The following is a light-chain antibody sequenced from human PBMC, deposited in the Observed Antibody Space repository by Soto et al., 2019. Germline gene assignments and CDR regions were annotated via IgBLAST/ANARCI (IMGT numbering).Light chain of an antibody. CDR1: QPVNNN. CDR3: QQYQKWPPSIT. CDR2: GVS. J-gene: IGKJ5*01. Sequence: IETTQSPATVSASPGDRAPLSCMAIQPVNNNLAWYQQKPGQAPRLLIYGVSTRATGISATFSGGGSVTEFTLTISSLQSEDFALYYCQQYQKWPPSITFGQGTRVEIK. V-gene: IGKV3-15*01.